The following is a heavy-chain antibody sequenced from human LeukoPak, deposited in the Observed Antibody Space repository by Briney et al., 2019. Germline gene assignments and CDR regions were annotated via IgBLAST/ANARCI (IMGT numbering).Heavy chain of an antibody. J-gene: IGHJ4*02. CDR1: GFTFSSYA. CDR2: ISGDGGTT. Sequence: TGGSLRLSCAASGFTFSSYAMSWVRQAPGKGLEWVSAISGDGGTTYSPDSLKGRFTISRDNSKNTLYLQMNSLTAEDTAVYYCAKGSNWYSYYFDYWCQGTLVTISS. V-gene: IGHV3-23*01. D-gene: IGHD6-13*01. CDR3: AKGSNWYSYYFDY.